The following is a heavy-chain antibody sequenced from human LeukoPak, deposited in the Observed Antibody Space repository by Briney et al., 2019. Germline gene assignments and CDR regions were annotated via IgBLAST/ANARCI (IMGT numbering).Heavy chain of an antibody. V-gene: IGHV1-69*05. CDR1: GGSFRSST. D-gene: IGHD3-22*01. CDR2: IIPIFGTA. J-gene: IGHJ5*02. Sequence: ASVKVSCKASGGSFRSSTFAWVRQAPGRGLEWMGGIIPIFGTANYALDFQGRATITTDESTSTVYMELSSLISEDTAMYYCARGPLHVALSSGYLKCLDPWGQGSLVNVSS. CDR3: ARGPLHVALSSGYLKCLDP.